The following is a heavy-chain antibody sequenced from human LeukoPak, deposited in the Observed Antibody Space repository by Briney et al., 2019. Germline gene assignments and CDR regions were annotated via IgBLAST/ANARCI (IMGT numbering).Heavy chain of an antibody. CDR1: GFTFSSYG. J-gene: IGHJ4*02. CDR2: IRYDGSNK. D-gene: IGHD6-13*01. Sequence: GGSLRLSCAASGFTFSSYGMHWVRQAPGKGLEWVAFIRYDGSNKYYADSVKGRFTISRDNSKNTLYLQMNSLRAEDTAVYYCAKVGSSSAAGTFDYWGQGTLVTVSS. V-gene: IGHV3-30*02. CDR3: AKVGSSSAAGTFDY.